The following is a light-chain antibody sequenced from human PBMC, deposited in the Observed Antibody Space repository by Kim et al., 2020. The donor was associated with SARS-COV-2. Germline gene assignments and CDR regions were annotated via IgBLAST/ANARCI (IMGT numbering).Light chain of an antibody. CDR3: QHFDSLPYT. CDR1: QDIRNF. Sequence: SASVGDRVTITCQASQDIRNFLNWFQHKPGKAPKRLIYDGSTLGAGVPSRFSGSGSGTDFTFTISSLQPEDIATYYCQHFDSLPYTFGQGTKLEI. V-gene: IGKV1-33*01. J-gene: IGKJ2*01. CDR2: DGS.